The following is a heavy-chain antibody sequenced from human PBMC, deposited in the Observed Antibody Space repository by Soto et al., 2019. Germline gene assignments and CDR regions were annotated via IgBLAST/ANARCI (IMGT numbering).Heavy chain of an antibody. CDR1: GVSFSSYS. CDR3: EGRYCRGGSCRFDP. D-gene: IGHD2-15*01. Sequence: QVQLVQSGAEGKKPGSSVKVSCRASGVSFSSYSFSWVRQAPGQGLEWMGGIIPMFGTPKYAEKFQDRVTITADGSTRSVYMELSSLRSEDTALYYCEGRYCRGGSCRFDPWGQGTLVTVSS. V-gene: IGHV1-69*01. J-gene: IGHJ5*02. CDR2: IIPMFGTP.